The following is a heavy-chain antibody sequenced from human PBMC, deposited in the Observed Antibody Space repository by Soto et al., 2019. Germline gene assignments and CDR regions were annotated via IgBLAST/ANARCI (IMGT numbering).Heavy chain of an antibody. CDR1: GYTFTSYD. Sequence: ASVKVSCKASGYTFTSYDINWVRQATGQGLEWMGWMNPNSGNTGYAQKFQGRVTMTRNTSISTAYMALSSLRSEDTAVYYCARGRYSSSSPYYGSGNVYYMDVWGKGTTVTVSS. CDR2: MNPNSGNT. J-gene: IGHJ6*03. D-gene: IGHD3-10*01. CDR3: ARGRYSSSSPYYGSGNVYYMDV. V-gene: IGHV1-8*01.